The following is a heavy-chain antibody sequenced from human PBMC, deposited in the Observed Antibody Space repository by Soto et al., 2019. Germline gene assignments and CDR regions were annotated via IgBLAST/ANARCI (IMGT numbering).Heavy chain of an antibody. CDR1: GGSISSYY. J-gene: IGHJ5*02. CDR3: ARQATMVRGVIPNWFDP. V-gene: IGHV4-59*08. Sequence: QVQLQESGPGLVKPSETLSLTCTVSGGSISSYYWSWIRQPPGKGLEWIGYIYYSGSTNYNPSLKSRLTISVDTSKNQSSLKLSSVTAADTAVYYCARQATMVRGVIPNWFDPWGQGTLVTVSS. D-gene: IGHD3-10*01. CDR2: IYYSGST.